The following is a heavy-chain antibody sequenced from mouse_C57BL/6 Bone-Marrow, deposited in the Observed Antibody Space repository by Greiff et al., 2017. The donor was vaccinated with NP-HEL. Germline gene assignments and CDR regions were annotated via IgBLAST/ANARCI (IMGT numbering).Heavy chain of an antibody. CDR2: IDPENGDT. V-gene: IGHV14-4*01. Sequence: DVKLQESGAELVRPGASVKLSCTASGFNIKDDYMHWVQQRPEQGLEWIGWIDPENGDTEYASKFQGKATITADTSSNTAYLQLSSLTSEDTAVYYCTTSFGFAYWGQGTLVTVSA. CDR1: GFNIKDDY. CDR3: TTSFGFAY. J-gene: IGHJ3*01.